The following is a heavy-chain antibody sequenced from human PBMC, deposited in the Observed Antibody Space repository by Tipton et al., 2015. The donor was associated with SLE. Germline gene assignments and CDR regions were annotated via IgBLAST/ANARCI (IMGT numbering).Heavy chain of an antibody. CDR3: ARVSTYYYGSGSYYRYWYFDL. CDR1: GGSISSGSYY. CDR2: IYTSGST. J-gene: IGHJ2*01. Sequence: LRLSCTVSGGSISSGSYYWSWIRQPAGKGLEWIGRIYTSGSTNYNPSLKSRVTISVDTSKNQFSLKLSSVTAADTAVYYCARVSTYYYGSGSYYRYWYFDLWGRDTLVTVSS. D-gene: IGHD3-10*01. V-gene: IGHV4-61*02.